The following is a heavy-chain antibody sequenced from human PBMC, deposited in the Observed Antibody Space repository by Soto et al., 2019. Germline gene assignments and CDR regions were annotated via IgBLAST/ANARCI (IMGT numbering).Heavy chain of an antibody. Sequence: QVQLVESRGGLVKPGGSLRLSCAASGFTFSDFYISWIRQAPGRGLEWVSYIVSSGTTTYYAESLKGRLTISRDNAKTTVHLQMNSLRDEDTAVYYCARLDVRGSFHFDYWGQGTLVTVSS. CDR3: ARLDVRGSFHFDY. CDR1: GFTFSDFY. V-gene: IGHV3-11*01. D-gene: IGHD3-10*01. CDR2: IVSSGTTT. J-gene: IGHJ4*02.